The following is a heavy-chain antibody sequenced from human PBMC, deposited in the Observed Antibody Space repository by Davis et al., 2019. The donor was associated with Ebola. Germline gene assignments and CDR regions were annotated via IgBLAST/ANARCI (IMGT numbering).Heavy chain of an antibody. V-gene: IGHV4-61*01. CDR3: ARDKSIAAPNYYYGMDV. CDR2: IYYSGST. D-gene: IGHD6-6*01. CDR1: GGSVSSGSYY. Sequence: PSETLSLTCTVSGGSVSSGSYYWSWIRQPPGKGLEWIGYIYYSGSTNYNPSPKSRATISVDTSKNQFSLKLSSVAAADTAVYYCARDKSIAAPNYYYGMDVWGQGTTVTVSS. J-gene: IGHJ6*02.